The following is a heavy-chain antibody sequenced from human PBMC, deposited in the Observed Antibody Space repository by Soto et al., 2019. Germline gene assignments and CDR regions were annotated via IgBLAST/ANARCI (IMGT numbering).Heavy chain of an antibody. V-gene: IGHV3-33*01. CDR3: AREVRFLASESFDY. CDR2: IWYDGSNK. CDR1: GFTFSSYG. J-gene: IGHJ4*02. Sequence: QVQLVESGGGVVQPGRSLRLSCAASGFTFSSYGMHWVRQAPGKGLEWVAVIWYDGSNKYYADSVKGRFTISRDNSKNTLYLQMNSLRAEDTAVYYCAREVRFLASESFDYWGQGTLVTVSS. D-gene: IGHD3-3*01.